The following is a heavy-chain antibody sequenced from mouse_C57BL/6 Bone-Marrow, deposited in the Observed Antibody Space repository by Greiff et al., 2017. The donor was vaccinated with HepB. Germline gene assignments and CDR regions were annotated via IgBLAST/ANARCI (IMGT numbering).Heavy chain of an antibody. D-gene: IGHD2-1*01. CDR3: AGDKYGNPFAY. V-gene: IGHV12-3*01. CDR2: ITHSGET. Sequence: VQLQESGPGLVKPSQSLFLTCSITGFPITSGYYWIWIRQSPGKPLEWMGYITHSGETFYNPSLQSPISITRETSKNQFFLQLNSVTTEDTAMYYCAGDKYGNPFAYWGQGTLVTVSA. CDR1: GFPITSGYY. J-gene: IGHJ3*01.